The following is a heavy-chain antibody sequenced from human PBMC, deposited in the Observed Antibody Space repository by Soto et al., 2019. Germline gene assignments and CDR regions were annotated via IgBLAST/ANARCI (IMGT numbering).Heavy chain of an antibody. V-gene: IGHV3-53*04. CDR1: GFTVSSNY. Sequence: TGGSLRLSCAASGFTVSSNYMSWVRQAPGKGLEWVSVIYSGGSTYYADSVKGRFTISRHNSKNTLYLQMNSLRAEDTAVYYCARMAHYYYYGMDVWGQGTTVTVSS. CDR2: IYSGGST. J-gene: IGHJ6*02. CDR3: ARMAHYYYYGMDV.